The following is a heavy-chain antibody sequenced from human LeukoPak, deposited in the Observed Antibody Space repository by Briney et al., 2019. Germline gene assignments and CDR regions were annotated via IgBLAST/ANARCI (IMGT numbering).Heavy chain of an antibody. D-gene: IGHD3-3*01. CDR2: INHSGST. J-gene: IGHJ6*02. V-gene: IGHV4-34*01. CDR1: GGSFSGYY. CDR3: ARAYDFWSGYLRYGMDV. Sequence: KPSETLSLTCAVYGGSFSGYYWSWIRQPPGKGLEWIGEINHSGSTNYNPSLKSRVTISVDTSKNQFSLKLSSVTAADTAVYYCARAYDFWSGYLRYGMDVWGQGTTVTVSS.